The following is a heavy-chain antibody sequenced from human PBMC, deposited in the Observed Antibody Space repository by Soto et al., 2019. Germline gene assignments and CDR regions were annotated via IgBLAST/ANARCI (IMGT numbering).Heavy chain of an antibody. CDR1: GGTFSSYA. D-gene: IGHD3-10*01. Sequence: QVQLVQSGAEVKKPGSSVKVSCKASGGTFSSYAISWGRQAPGQGLEWMGGIIPIFGPANYAQKFQGRVTITAHESTRAGYMGLSRRRYEDTAVYCGPRGDRPGSHNDHWDKGTLVTVSS. CDR2: IIPIFGPA. CDR3: PRGDRPGSHNDH. J-gene: IGHJ4*02. V-gene: IGHV1-69*01.